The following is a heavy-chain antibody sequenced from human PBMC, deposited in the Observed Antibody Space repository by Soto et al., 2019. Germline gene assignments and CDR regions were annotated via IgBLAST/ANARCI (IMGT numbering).Heavy chain of an antibody. D-gene: IGHD3-22*01. CDR2: IYYGGST. V-gene: IGHV4-30-2*01. J-gene: IGHJ4*02. Sequence: PSETLSLTCAVSGGSMSSGDYSWNWIRQPPGKGLEWIGYIYYGGSTYNNPSLQSRVTMSLDRSRNQFSLKLNSVTAADTAVYYCARVRREYDTSGHVEYWGQGTLVTVSS. CDR1: GGSMSSGDYS. CDR3: ARVRREYDTSGHVEY.